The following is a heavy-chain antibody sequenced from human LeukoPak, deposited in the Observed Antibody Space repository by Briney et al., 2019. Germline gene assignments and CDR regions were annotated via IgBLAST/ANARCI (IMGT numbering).Heavy chain of an antibody. CDR1: GFTFSTYW. V-gene: IGHV3-74*01. CDR2: INSDGGST. CDR3: ARDRFFGMDV. Sequence: SGGSLRLSCAASGFTFSTYWMHWVRQAPGKGLVWVSRINSDGGSTTYADSVKGRFTISRDNAKNMLYLQMNSLRAEDTAVYYCARDRFFGMDVWGQGTTVTVSS. J-gene: IGHJ6*02.